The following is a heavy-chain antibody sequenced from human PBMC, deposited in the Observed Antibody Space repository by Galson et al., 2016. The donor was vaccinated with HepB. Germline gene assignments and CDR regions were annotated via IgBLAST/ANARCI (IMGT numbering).Heavy chain of an antibody. CDR3: ARGTRFSYKWSFDS. Sequence: SLTCDVSAESIMAHYWSWIRQSPGKGLEWLGYTHSSGNSKYNPSLTSRVTMSLDTSKSRFSLRLRSVTAADTAVYFCARGTRFSYKWSFDSWGRGALVTVPS. D-gene: IGHD1-20*01. CDR2: THSSGNS. CDR1: AESIMAHY. J-gene: IGHJ4*02. V-gene: IGHV4-59*11.